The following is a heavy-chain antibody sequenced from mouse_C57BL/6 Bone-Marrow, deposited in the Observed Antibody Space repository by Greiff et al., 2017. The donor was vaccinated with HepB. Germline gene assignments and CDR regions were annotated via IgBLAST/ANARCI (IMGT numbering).Heavy chain of an antibody. J-gene: IGHJ2*01. V-gene: IGHV1-55*01. CDR2: IYPGSGST. D-gene: IGHD1-1*01. CDR1: GYTFTSYW. Sequence: QVQLQQPGAELVKPGASVKMSCKASGYTFTSYWITWVKQRPGQGLEWIGDIYPGSGSTNYNEKFKSKATLTVDTSSSTAYMQLSSLTSEDSAVYYGDRDVTTVVLDRWAEGTPLIVSS. CDR3: DRDVTTVVLDR.